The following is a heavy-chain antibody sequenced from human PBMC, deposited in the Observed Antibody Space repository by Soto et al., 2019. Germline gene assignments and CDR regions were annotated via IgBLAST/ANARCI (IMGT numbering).Heavy chain of an antibody. D-gene: IGHD3-22*01. V-gene: IGHV4-31*02. CDR1: GGSISSGGYY. J-gene: IGHJ1*01. CDR3: ARTDSSGYYSFYFQH. CDR2: IYYSGST. Sequence: LCGGSISSGGYYWSWIRQHPGKGLEWIGYIYYSGSTYYNPSLKSRVTISVDTSKNQFSLKLSSVTAADTAVYYCARTDSSGYYSFYFQHWGQGTLVTVSS.